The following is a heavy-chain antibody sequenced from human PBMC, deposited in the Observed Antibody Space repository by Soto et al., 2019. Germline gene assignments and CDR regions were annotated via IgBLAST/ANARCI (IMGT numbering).Heavy chain of an antibody. J-gene: IGHJ4*02. CDR3: ARLGWLSFDY. Sequence: SETLSLTCTVSGGSISSYYWSWIRQPPGKGLEWIGYIYYSGSTNYNPSLKSRVTISVDTSKSQFSLKLSSVTAADTAVYYCARLGWLSFDYWGQGTLVTVSS. CDR2: IYYSGST. CDR1: GGSISSYY. V-gene: IGHV4-59*01. D-gene: IGHD5-12*01.